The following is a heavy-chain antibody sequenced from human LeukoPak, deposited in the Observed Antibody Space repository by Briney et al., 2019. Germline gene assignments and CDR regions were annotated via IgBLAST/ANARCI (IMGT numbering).Heavy chain of an antibody. Sequence: RASVKVSCKASGDTFTSYGISWVRQAPGQGLEWMGWISGYNGNINYAQKFQGRVTMTRDTSISTAYMELSSLRSEDTAVYYCARTLRRHCSGGSCYSPHLDYWGQGTLVTVSS. CDR2: ISGYNGNI. J-gene: IGHJ4*02. V-gene: IGHV1-18*01. CDR1: GDTFTSYG. D-gene: IGHD2-15*01. CDR3: ARTLRRHCSGGSCYSPHLDY.